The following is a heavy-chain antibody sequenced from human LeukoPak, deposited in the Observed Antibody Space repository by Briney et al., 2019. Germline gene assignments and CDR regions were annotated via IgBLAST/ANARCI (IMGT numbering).Heavy chain of an antibody. J-gene: IGHJ3*02. CDR3: ARAGGVGYGGHAFDI. CDR2: IWYDGSSK. D-gene: IGHD4-23*01. V-gene: IGHV3-33*01. CDR1: GFTFSSYG. Sequence: GGSLRLSCAASGFTFSSYGMHWVRQAPGKGLEWVAVIWYDGSSKYYADSVKGRFTISRDNSKNTLYLQMNSLRAEDTAVYYCARAGGVGYGGHAFDIWGQGTMVTVSS.